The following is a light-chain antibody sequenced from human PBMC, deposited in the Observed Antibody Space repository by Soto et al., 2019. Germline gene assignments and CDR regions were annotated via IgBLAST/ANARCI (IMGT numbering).Light chain of an antibody. CDR2: GAS. V-gene: IGKV3-15*01. J-gene: IGKJ1*01. CDR1: QSVSSN. CDR3: QQYNNWPPWT. Sequence: EIVMTQSPAPLSVSPGERATLSCRASQSVSSNLAWYQQKPGQAPRLLIYGASTRATGIPARFSGSGSGTEFPLTISRLQSEDFAVYYCQQYNNWPPWTFGQGTKVEIK.